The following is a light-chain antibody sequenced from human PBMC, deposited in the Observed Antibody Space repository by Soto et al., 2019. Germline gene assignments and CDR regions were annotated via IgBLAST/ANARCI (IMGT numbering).Light chain of an antibody. CDR1: SGHSTYI. J-gene: IGLJ3*02. CDR2: VEGGGSY. CDR3: ETWDSNTRV. V-gene: IGLV4-60*03. Sequence: QPVLTQSSSASASLGSSVRLTCTLSSGHSTYIIAWHQQQPGKAPRYLMKVEGGGSYDKGTGVPDRFSRSRSGADRYLTISNLQSEDEADYYCETWDSNTRVFGGGTQLTVL.